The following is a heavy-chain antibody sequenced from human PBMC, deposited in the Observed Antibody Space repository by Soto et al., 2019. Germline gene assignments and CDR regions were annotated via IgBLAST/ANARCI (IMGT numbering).Heavy chain of an antibody. D-gene: IGHD5-12*01. Sequence: SVKVSCKASGGTFSSYAISWVRQAPGQGLEWMGGIIPIFGTANYAQKFQGRVTITADESTSTAYMELSSLRSEDTAVYYCARALYSGYDQLTFDYWGQGTRVTVSS. CDR3: ARALYSGYDQLTFDY. V-gene: IGHV1-69*13. CDR1: GGTFSSYA. J-gene: IGHJ4*02. CDR2: IIPIFGTA.